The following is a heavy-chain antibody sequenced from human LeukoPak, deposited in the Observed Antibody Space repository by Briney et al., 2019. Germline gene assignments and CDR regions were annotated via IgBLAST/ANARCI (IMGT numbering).Heavy chain of an antibody. CDR3: AHPGVLIPL. V-gene: IGHV3-23*01. Sequence: GGSLRLSCAASGFIFSNYAMSWVRQAPGKGLEWVSAISGSGGTTYYADSAKGRFTISRDNSKTTVYLQMSSLRVEDTAVYYCAHPGVLIPLWGQGTLVTVSS. J-gene: IGHJ4*02. CDR1: GFIFSNYA. D-gene: IGHD4/OR15-4a*01. CDR2: ISGSGGTT.